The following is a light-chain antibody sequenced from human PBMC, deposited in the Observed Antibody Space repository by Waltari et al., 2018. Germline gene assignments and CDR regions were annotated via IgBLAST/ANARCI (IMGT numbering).Light chain of an antibody. V-gene: IGKV1-NL1*01. CDR3: QQYYNTPRT. CDR1: QGIDNS. Sequence: DAQMTQSPSSLSASVGGGVTITCRASQGIDNSLAWYQQKPGKAPKLLLFDASTLESWVPSRFSGSGSGAHYTLTITSLQPDDFGTYYCQQYYNTPRTFGQGTKVEIK. CDR2: DAS. J-gene: IGKJ1*01.